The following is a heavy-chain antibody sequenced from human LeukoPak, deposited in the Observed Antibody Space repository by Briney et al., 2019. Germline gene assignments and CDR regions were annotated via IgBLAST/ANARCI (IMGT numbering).Heavy chain of an antibody. CDR2: ISSSSSYI. CDR1: GFTFSSYS. J-gene: IGHJ4*02. CDR3: ASGDFWSGYYPPGC. D-gene: IGHD3-3*01. Sequence: GGSLRLSCAASGFTFSSYSMNWVRQAPGKGLEWVSSISSSSSYIYYADSVKGRFTISRDNAKNSLYLQMNSLRAEDTAVYYCASGDFWSGYYPPGCWGQGTLVTVSS. V-gene: IGHV3-21*01.